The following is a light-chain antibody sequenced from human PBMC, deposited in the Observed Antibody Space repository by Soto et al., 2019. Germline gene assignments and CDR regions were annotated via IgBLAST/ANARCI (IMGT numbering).Light chain of an antibody. Sequence: DIVMTQSPLSLPVTPGEPASISCRSSQSLLHSNGYNYLDWYLQKPGQSPQVLISLGSNRASGVPARFSGSGSATDFTLNIARVEAEDFGVYYXMXXLQSPYTFXQGTKLEIK. CDR3: MXXLQSPYT. J-gene: IGKJ2*01. CDR1: QSLLHSNGYNY. CDR2: LGS. V-gene: IGKV2-28*01.